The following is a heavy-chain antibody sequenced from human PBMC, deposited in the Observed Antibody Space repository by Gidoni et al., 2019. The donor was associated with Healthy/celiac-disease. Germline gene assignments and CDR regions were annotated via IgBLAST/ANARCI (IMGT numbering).Heavy chain of an antibody. CDR2: IYYSGST. D-gene: IGHD2-21*02. J-gene: IGHJ3*02. Sequence: QGQLQESGTGLVKTSETLSLTCTVSGGSLSSYDWRWTRQPPGKGLEWTGYIYYSGSTNYNPSLKSRVTISVDTSKNQFSLKLSSVTAADTAVYYCARVLLNADAFDIWGQGTMVTVSS. CDR3: ARVLLNADAFDI. V-gene: IGHV4-59*01. CDR1: GGSLSSYD.